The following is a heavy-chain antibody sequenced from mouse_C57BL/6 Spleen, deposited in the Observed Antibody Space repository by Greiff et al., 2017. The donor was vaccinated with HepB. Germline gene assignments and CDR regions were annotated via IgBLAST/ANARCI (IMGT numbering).Heavy chain of an antibody. D-gene: IGHD2-1*01. CDR1: GFSLTSYG. V-gene: IGHV2-2*01. CDR3: ARNEGDGKFPHWYFDV. CDR2: IWSGGST. J-gene: IGHJ1*03. Sequence: VQLQESGPGLVQPSQSLSITCTVSGFSLTSYGVHWVRQSPGKGLEWLGVIWSGGSTDYNAAFISRLSISKDNSKSQVFFKMNSLQADDTAIYYCARNEGDGKFPHWYFDVWGTGTTVTVSS.